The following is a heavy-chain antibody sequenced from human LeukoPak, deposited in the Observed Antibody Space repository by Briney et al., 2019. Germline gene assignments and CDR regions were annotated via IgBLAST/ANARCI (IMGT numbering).Heavy chain of an antibody. CDR2: ISSSGSH. CDR1: GGSMSSYY. J-gene: IGHJ5*02. D-gene: IGHD2-21*02. V-gene: IGHV4-59*08. Sequence: SETLSLTCTVSGGSMSSYYWSWIRQPPGKGLEWIGYISSSGSHNYYPSLKSRITISVDTSKNEFSLKLSSVTAADTAVYYCARSGVTAGSWVDPWGQGTLVPVCS. CDR3: ARSGVTAGSWVDP.